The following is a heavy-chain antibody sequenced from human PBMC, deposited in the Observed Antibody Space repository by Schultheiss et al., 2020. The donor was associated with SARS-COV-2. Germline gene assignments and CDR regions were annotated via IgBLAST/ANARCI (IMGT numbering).Heavy chain of an antibody. CDR2: IYHSGYT. V-gene: IGHV4-34*01. CDR3: ARDSSGYLGG. CDR1: GGSFSGYY. D-gene: IGHD3-22*01. Sequence: SETLSLICAVYGGSFSGYYWSWIRQPPGKGLEWIGSIYHSGYTYYNPSLKSRVTISVDKSKNHFSLRLSSVTAADTAVYFCARDSSGYLGGWGQGTLVTVSS. J-gene: IGHJ4*02.